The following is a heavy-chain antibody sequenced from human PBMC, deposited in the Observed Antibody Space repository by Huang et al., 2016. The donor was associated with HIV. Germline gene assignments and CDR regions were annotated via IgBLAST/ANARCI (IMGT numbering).Heavy chain of an antibody. D-gene: IGHD1-1*01. CDR2: KFHTRYGV. CDR3: ARVKDQLVFDT. Sequence: QMQLQESGTGLVKPSETLSLTCTVSGDSTTSFHWTWIRQSPGRGLENIAYKFHTRYGVEYNPSLESRVTISVDTSKNQISLTLRSVTAADTAIYYCARVKDQLVFDTWSRGILVTVSS. V-gene: IGHV4-59*01. J-gene: IGHJ4*02. CDR1: GDSTTSFH.